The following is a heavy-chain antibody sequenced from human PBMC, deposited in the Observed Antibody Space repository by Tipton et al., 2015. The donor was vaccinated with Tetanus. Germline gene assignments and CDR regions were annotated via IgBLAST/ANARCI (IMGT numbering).Heavy chain of an antibody. D-gene: IGHD3-22*01. J-gene: IGHJ6*02. CDR2: IYTSEST. V-gene: IGHV4-4*07. CDR1: GGSISSYY. CDR3: ARDSDDSSGYYYYYGMDV. Sequence: TLSLTCTVSGGSISSYYWSWIRQPAGKGLEWIGRIYTSESTNYNPSLKSRVTISVDTSKNQFSLNLSSVTAADTAVYYCARDSDDSSGYYYYYGMDVWGQGTTVTVSS.